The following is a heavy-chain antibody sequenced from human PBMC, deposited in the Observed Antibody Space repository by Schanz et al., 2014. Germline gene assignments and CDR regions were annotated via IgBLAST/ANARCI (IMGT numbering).Heavy chain of an antibody. CDR3: ARGYGDSPTDF. D-gene: IGHD4-17*01. CDR2: MQPDSGKT. CDR1: GYTFTSYG. Sequence: QVQLVQSGAEVKKPGASVKVSCKASGYTFTSYGISWVRQAPGQGLEWMGWMQPDSGKTHYAEKFQGRVAMTRDVSISTAYMELSSLASEDTAVYYCARGYGDSPTDFWGQGTLVTVSS. J-gene: IGHJ4*02. V-gene: IGHV1-8*02.